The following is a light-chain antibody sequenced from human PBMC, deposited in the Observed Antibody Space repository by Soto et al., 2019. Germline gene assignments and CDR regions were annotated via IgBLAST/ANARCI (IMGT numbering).Light chain of an antibody. Sequence: DIQMTQSPTSLSASVGDRVTITCRASQDIRNFVAWYQQKPGKAPKLLIYAASTLQSGVPSRFSGSGSGTHFTLTINSLQTEDVATYSCQKYSSVPVFGPGTKVEIK. J-gene: IGKJ3*01. CDR3: QKYSSVPV. CDR2: AAS. CDR1: QDIRNF. V-gene: IGKV1-27*01.